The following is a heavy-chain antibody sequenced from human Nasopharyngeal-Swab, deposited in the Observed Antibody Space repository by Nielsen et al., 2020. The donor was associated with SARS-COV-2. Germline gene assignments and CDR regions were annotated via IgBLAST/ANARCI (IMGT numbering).Heavy chain of an antibody. V-gene: IGHV4-59*01. CDR1: GGSFSGYY. CDR2: IYYSGST. Sequence: SETLSLTCAVYGGSFSGYYWSWIRQPPGKGLEWIGYIYYSGSTNYNPSLKSRVTISVDTSKNQFSLKLSSVTAADTAVYYCARGGRSIAVAGRAFDYWGQGTLVTVSS. J-gene: IGHJ4*02. D-gene: IGHD6-19*01. CDR3: ARGGRSIAVAGRAFDY.